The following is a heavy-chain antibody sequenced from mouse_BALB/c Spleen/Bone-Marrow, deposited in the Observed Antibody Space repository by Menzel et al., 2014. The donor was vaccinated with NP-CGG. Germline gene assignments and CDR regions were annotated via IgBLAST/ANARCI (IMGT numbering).Heavy chain of an antibody. D-gene: IGHD2-3*01. CDR1: GYTFTSYY. CDR3: TRSDGYYVPHWYFDV. CDR2: INPSNGGT. J-gene: IGHJ1*01. V-gene: IGHV1S81*02. Sequence: SGAELVKPGASVKLSCKASGYTFTSYYMYWVKQRPGQGLEWIGEINPSNGGTNFNEKFKSKATLTVDKSSSTAYMQPSSLTSEDSAVYYCTRSDGYYVPHWYFDVWAQGPRSPSPQ.